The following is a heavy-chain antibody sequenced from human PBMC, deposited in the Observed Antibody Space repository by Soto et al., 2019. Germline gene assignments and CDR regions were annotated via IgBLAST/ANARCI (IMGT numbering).Heavy chain of an antibody. J-gene: IGHJ4*01. Sequence: RRLSCAASGFTFTTYWMSWVRQAPGKGLEWVANIRQDGGSQYYVDSVKGRFTISRDNAKNSVYLQMDSLRAEDTAVYYCVRGGHGSGSYLGYHWGQGMLVTVSS. CDR2: IRQDGGSQ. CDR1: GFTFTTYW. V-gene: IGHV3-7*03. D-gene: IGHD3-10*01. CDR3: VRGGHGSGSYLGYH.